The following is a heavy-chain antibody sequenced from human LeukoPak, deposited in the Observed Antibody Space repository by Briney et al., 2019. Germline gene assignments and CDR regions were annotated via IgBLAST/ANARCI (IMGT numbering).Heavy chain of an antibody. Sequence: KFQGRITITRDTSASTAYMELSSLKSEDTAVYYCARAYCGGNCYSPHYYAMDVWGQGTTVTVSS. D-gene: IGHD2-21*02. V-gene: IGHV1-3*01. J-gene: IGHJ6*02. CDR3: ARAYCGGNCYSPHYYAMDV.